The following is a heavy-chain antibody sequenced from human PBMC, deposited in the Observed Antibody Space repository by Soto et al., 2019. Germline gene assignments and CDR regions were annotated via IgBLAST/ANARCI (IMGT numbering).Heavy chain of an antibody. CDR2: INHSGST. Sequence: SETLPLTCAVYGGSFSGYYWSWIRQPPGKGLEWIGEINHSGSTNYNPSLKSRVTISVDTSKNQFSLKLSSVTAADTAVYYCARGSDDYGDRLLDYWGQGTLVTVSS. CDR1: GGSFSGYY. J-gene: IGHJ4*02. V-gene: IGHV4-34*01. D-gene: IGHD4-17*01. CDR3: ARGSDDYGDRLLDY.